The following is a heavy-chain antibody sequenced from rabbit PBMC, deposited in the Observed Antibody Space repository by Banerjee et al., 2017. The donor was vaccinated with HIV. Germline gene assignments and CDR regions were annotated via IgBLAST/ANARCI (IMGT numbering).Heavy chain of an antibody. J-gene: IGHJ4*01. V-gene: IGHV1S43*01. CDR3: ARDTVAWGDFSL. Sequence: QEQLEESGGGLVKPGGTLTLTCKASGFTLSSSYYMCWVRQAPGKGLEWIGCIATGDGSTYYASWAKGRFTITRSTSLNTVDLKMTSLTAADTATYFCARDTVAWGDFSLWGPGTLVTVS. D-gene: IGHD4-1*01. CDR1: GFTLSSSYY. CDR2: IATGDGST.